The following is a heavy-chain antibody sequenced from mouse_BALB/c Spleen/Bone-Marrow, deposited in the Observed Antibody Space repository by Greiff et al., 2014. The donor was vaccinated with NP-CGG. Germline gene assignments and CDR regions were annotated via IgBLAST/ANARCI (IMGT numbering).Heavy chain of an antibody. V-gene: IGHV14-3*02. CDR3: TSPSFYNSSSYWYFDV. D-gene: IGHD1-1*01. CDR1: GFNIKDTY. CDR2: IDPANGDT. Sequence: EVQLQQSGSELVKPGASVKLSCAASGFNIKDTYMHWVKQRPEQGLEWIGSIDPANGDTKYEPKFQGKATITADTSSNTAYLQHSSLTSEDTDVYYCTSPSFYNSSSYWYFDVWGAGTTLTVSS. J-gene: IGHJ1*01.